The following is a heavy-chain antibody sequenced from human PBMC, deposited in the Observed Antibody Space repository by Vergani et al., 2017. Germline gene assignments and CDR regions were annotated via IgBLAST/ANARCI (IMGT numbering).Heavy chain of an antibody. D-gene: IGHD4-23*01. CDR2: INSDGNST. CDR3: VRDRRPEVVNIFDY. J-gene: IGHJ4*02. V-gene: IGHV3-74*01. Sequence: EVQLVESGGGLVQPGGSLRLSCAASGFTFSSYWMHWVRQAPGKGLVWVSRINSDGNSTSYADSVKGRFTISRDNAKNTLYLQMNSLRAEDTAVYYCVRDRRPEVVNIFDYWGRGTLVTVSS. CDR1: GFTFSSYW.